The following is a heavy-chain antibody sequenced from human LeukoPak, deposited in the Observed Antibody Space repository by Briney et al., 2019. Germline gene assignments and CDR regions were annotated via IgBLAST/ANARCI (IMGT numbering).Heavy chain of an antibody. CDR3: ARHCSDGSCYEY. D-gene: IGHD2-15*01. CDR1: GGSIGISRFY. J-gene: IGHJ4*02. CDR2: IDYSGKT. V-gene: IGHV4-39*01. Sequence: SETLSLTCTVSGGSIGISRFYWGWLRQPPGKGLEWTGSIDYSGKTFYNPSLKSRVTISVDTSKNQFSLKLSSVTAADTAVYYCARHCSDGSCYEYWGQGTLVTVSS.